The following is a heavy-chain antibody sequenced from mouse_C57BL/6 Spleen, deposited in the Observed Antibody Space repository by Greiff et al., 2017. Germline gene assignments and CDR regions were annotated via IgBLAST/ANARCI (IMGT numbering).Heavy chain of an antibody. CDR1: GFSLTSYA. CDR2: IWTGGGT. CDR3: ARNPRTDPGAMDY. V-gene: IGHV2-9-1*01. Sequence: VKVVESGPGLVAPSQSLSITCTVSGFSLTSYAISWVRQPPGKGLEWLGVIWTGGGTNYNSALKSRLSISKDNSKSQVFLKMNSLQTDDTARYYCARNPRTDPGAMDYWGQGTSVTVSS. J-gene: IGHJ4*01. D-gene: IGHD4-1*01.